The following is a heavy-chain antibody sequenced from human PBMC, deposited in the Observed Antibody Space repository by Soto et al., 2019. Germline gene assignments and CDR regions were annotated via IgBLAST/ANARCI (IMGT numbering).Heavy chain of an antibody. CDR1: GGSISSGDYY. Sequence: PSETLSLTCTVSGGSISSGDYYWSWIRQPPGKGLEWIGYIYYSGNTYYNPSLKSRVTISVDTSKNQFSLKLSSVTAADTAVYYCARYGHDYGGSSVFDYWGQGTLVTVSS. D-gene: IGHD4-17*01. CDR3: ARYGHDYGGSSVFDY. J-gene: IGHJ4*02. CDR2: IYYSGNT. V-gene: IGHV4-30-4*01.